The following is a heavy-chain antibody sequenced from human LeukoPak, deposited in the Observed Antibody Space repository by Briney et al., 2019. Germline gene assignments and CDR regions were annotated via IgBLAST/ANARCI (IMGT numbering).Heavy chain of an antibody. CDR2: IYYSGST. CDR1: GGSISSYY. V-gene: IGHV4-59*08. J-gene: IGHJ4*02. D-gene: IGHD6-19*01. CDR3: ARVGYSSGWFHYYFDY. Sequence: SETLSLTCTVSGGSISSYYWSWIRQPPGKGLEWIGYIYYSGSTNYNPSPKSRVTISVDTSKNQFSLKLSSVTAADTAVYYCARVGYSSGWFHYYFDYWGQGTLVTVSS.